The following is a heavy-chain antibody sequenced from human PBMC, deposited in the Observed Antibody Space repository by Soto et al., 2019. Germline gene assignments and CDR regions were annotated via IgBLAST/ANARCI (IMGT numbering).Heavy chain of an antibody. D-gene: IGHD2-15*01. CDR3: AGAYCSGGRCDYFFEY. CDR2: ISYDGSNK. Sequence: QVQLVESGGGVVQPGRSLRLSCAASGFTFSRYAMHWVRQAPGKGLEWVAVISYDGSNKYYADSVKGRFTISRDNSKNTLYLQINSLRPEDTAVYYCAGAYCSGGRCDYFFEYWGQGILVTVSS. V-gene: IGHV3-30-3*01. J-gene: IGHJ4*02. CDR1: GFTFSRYA.